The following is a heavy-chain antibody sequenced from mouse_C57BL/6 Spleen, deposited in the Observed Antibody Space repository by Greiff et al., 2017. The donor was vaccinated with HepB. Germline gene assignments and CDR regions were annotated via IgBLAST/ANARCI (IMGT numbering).Heavy chain of an antibody. CDR3: ARFRYFDV. CDR1: GYSITSGYY. V-gene: IGHV3-6*01. J-gene: IGHJ1*03. Sequence: EVKLQESGPGLVKPSQSLSLTCSVTGYSITSGYYWNWIRQFPGNKLEWMGYISYDGSNNYNPSLKNRISITRDTSKNQFFLKLNSVTTEDTATYYCARFRYFDVWGTGTTVTVSS. CDR2: ISYDGSN.